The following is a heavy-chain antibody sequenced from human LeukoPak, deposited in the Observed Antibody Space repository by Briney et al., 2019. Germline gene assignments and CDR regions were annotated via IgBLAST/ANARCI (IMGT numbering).Heavy chain of an antibody. CDR2: IYYTGTT. Sequence: PGTLSLTCTVSGDSISRYYWSWIRQPPGKGLECIGYIYYTGTTNYNPSLKSRVTMSVDTSKNQFSLRLKSVTAADTAVYYCARHTERGQQLADWGQGILVTVAS. J-gene: IGHJ4*02. D-gene: IGHD6-13*01. V-gene: IGHV4-59*08. CDR3: ARHTERGQQLAD. CDR1: GDSISRYY.